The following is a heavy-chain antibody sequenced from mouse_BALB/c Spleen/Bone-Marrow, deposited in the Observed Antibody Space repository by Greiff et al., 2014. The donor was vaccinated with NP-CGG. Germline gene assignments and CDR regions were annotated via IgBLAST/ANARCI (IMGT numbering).Heavy chain of an antibody. V-gene: IGHV1-7*01. CDR3: ARSGDYGGFDY. CDR1: GYTFTSYW. CDR2: INPSTGYT. J-gene: IGHJ2*01. Sequence: QVQLQQSGAELAKPGASVKMSCKASGYTFTSYWMHWVKQRPGRGLEWIGYINPSTGYTEYNQKFKDKATLTADKSSSTAYMQLSSLTSEDSAVYYCARSGDYGGFDYWGQGTTLTVSS. D-gene: IGHD2-4*01.